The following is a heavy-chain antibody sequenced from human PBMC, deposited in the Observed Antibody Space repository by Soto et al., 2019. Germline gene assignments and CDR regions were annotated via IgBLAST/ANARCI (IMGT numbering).Heavy chain of an antibody. Sequence: SETLSLTCIVSGAALNSGNYYRSWIRQVPGKGLEWIGHIYGTGAVDYNPSLRDRITISQDTSERQFSLNLRLVTAADTAVYYCARLRIATNNYKWFDPWGQGTLVTVSS. D-gene: IGHD2-21*01. J-gene: IGHJ5*02. V-gene: IGHV4-31*03. CDR2: IYGTGAV. CDR1: GAALNSGNYY. CDR3: ARLRIATNNYKWFDP.